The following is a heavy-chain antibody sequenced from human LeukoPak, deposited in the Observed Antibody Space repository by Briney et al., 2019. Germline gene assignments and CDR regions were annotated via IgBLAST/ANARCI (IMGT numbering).Heavy chain of an antibody. J-gene: IGHJ4*02. Sequence: GGSLTLSCAASGFTFSYYALTWLRQAPGKGLEWVSAISRSGGSTYYEDSVKGRITISSDNSKNPVYLQMNSLRAEDPAVYYFAKYDGDYNWGQGTLVTVSS. CDR3: AKYDGDYN. CDR2: ISRSGGST. V-gene: IGHV3-23*01. CDR1: GFTFSYYA. D-gene: IGHD4-17*01.